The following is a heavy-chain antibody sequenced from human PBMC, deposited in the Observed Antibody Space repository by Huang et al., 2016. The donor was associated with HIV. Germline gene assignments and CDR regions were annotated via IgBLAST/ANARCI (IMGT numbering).Heavy chain of an antibody. J-gene: IGHJ5*02. V-gene: IGHV3-7*01. Sequence: EVQLVESGGGLVQPGGSLRLSCAASGFTFSNYWMSWVRQAQGKGREWVGNIKQDGSETYYVDSVKGRFTISRDNAKNSLYLQMNSLRAEDTAVYYCASQPGPWGQGTLVTVSS. CDR3: ASQPGP. CDR2: IKQDGSET. CDR1: GFTFSNYW.